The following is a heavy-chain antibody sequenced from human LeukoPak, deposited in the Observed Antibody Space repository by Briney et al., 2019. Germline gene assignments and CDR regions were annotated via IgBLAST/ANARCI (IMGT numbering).Heavy chain of an antibody. Sequence: SETLSLTCTVSGGSISSSSYYWGWIRQPPGKGLEWIGSIYYSGSTYYNPSLKSRVTISVDTSKNQFSLKLSSVTAADTAVYYCARRGSGSYYGRNFDYWGQGTLVTVSS. J-gene: IGHJ4*02. CDR1: GGSISSSSYY. CDR2: IYYSGST. CDR3: ARRGSGSYYGRNFDY. V-gene: IGHV4-39*01. D-gene: IGHD1-26*01.